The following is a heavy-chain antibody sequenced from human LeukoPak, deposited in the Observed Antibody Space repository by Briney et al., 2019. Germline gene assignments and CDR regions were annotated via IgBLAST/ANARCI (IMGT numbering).Heavy chain of an antibody. Sequence: PGGSLRLSCAASVFTFSDYYMSWIRQASGKGLEWVSYISSSGSTIYYADSVKGGFTISRDNAKNALYLQMNSLRAEDTAVYYCAREMATGGYFDYWGQGTLVTVSS. CDR1: VFTFSDYY. J-gene: IGHJ4*02. CDR3: AREMATGGYFDY. CDR2: ISSSGSTI. D-gene: IGHD5-24*01. V-gene: IGHV3-11*04.